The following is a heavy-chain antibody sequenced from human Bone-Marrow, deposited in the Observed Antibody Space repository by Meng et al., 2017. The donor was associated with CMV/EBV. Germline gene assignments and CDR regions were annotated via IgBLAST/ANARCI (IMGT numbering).Heavy chain of an antibody. CDR2: IYYSGST. J-gene: IGHJ4*02. CDR3: ARVKHIGILTGSRYFDY. D-gene: IGHD3-9*01. Sequence: SETLSLTCTVSGDSVSSTIYYYNWIRQPPGKGLEWIGYIYYSGSTNYNPSLKSRVTISVDTSKNQFSLKLSSVTAADTAVYYCARVKHIGILTGSRYFDYWGQGILVTVSS. CDR1: GDSVSSTIYY. V-gene: IGHV4-61*01.